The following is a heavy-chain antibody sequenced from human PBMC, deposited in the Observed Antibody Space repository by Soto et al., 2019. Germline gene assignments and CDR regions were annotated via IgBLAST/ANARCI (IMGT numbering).Heavy chain of an antibody. CDR3: ARDFSGEVAGKPYYYYYYMDV. Sequence: KQSQTLSLTCAISGDSVSSNSAAWNWIRQSPSRGLEWLGRTYYRSKWYNDYAVSVKSRITINPDTSKNQFSLQLNSVTPEDTAVYYCARDFSGEVAGKPYYYYYYMDVWGKGTTVTVSS. J-gene: IGHJ6*03. CDR1: GDSVSSNSAA. D-gene: IGHD6-19*01. CDR2: TYYRSKWYN. V-gene: IGHV6-1*01.